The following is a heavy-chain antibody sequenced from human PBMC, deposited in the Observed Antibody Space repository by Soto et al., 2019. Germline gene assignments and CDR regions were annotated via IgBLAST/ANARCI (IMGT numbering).Heavy chain of an antibody. J-gene: IGHJ4*02. CDR2: ISGSGGST. D-gene: IGHD6-19*01. CDR1: GFTFSSYA. CDR3: AKEGSGWSKPNYYFDY. V-gene: IGHV3-23*01. Sequence: EVQLLESGGGLVQPGGSLRLSCAASGFTFSSYAMSWVRQAPGKGLEWVSAISGSGGSTYYADSVKGRFTISRDNSKNTLYLHMNSLRAEDTAVCYCAKEGSGWSKPNYYFDYWGQGTLVTVSS.